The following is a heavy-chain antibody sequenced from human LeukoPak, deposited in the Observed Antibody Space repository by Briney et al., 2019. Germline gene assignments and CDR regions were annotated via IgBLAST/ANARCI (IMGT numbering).Heavy chain of an antibody. V-gene: IGHV4-39*07. D-gene: IGHD4-11*01. CDR3: ARDYSNYAYYYYGMDV. CDR1: GGSISSSSYY. Sequence: SETLSLTCTVSGGSISSSSYYWGWIRQPPGKGPEWIGEINHSGSTNYNPSLKSRVTISVDTSKNQFSLKLSSVTAADTAVYYCARDYSNYAYYYYGMDVWGQGTTVTVSS. CDR2: INHSGST. J-gene: IGHJ6*02.